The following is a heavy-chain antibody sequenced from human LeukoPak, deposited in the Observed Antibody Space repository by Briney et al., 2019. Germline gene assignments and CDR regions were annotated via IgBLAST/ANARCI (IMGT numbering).Heavy chain of an antibody. V-gene: IGHV4-39*01. CDR1: GGSISSSSYY. CDR2: IYYSGST. D-gene: IGHD2-2*02. J-gene: IGHJ6*03. Sequence: KPSETLSLTCTVSGGSISSSSYYWGWIRQPPGKGLEWIGSIYYSGSTYYNPSLKSRVTISVDTSKNQFSLKLSSVTAADTAVYYCVGLPKVVVPAAIEGRLRYYYYYMDVWGKGTTVTVSS. CDR3: VGLPKVVVPAAIEGRLRYYYYYMDV.